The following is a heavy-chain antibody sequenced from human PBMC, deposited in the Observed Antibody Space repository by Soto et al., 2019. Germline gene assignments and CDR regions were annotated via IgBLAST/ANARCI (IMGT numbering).Heavy chain of an antibody. CDR3: ARARQYYDCELDP. J-gene: IGHJ5*02. Sequence: ASVKVSCTDSGYRFTGHYMHWVRQAPGQGLEWMGWINPNSGGTNYAQKFQGWVTMTRDTSISTAYMELSRLRSDDTAIYYCARARQYYDCELDPWGQGTLVTVSS. D-gene: IGHD3-22*01. CDR2: INPNSGGT. V-gene: IGHV1-2*04. CDR1: GYRFTGHY.